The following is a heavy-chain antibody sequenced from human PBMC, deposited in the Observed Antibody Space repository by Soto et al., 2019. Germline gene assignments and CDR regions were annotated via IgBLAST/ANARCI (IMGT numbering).Heavy chain of an antibody. CDR3: VRDLFFSGVDV. Sequence: QVQLQESGPGLVKPSETLSLTCTVSGCTVTTAGYYWTWIRQPPGKGLEWIGYIDYSGSTKYNPSLKSRVTSSVDTSKNQFPMILSSVTAADTAVYFCVRDLFFSGVDVWGQGTTVTVS. CDR2: IDYSGST. D-gene: IGHD3-3*01. V-gene: IGHV4-61*08. CDR1: GCTVTTAGYY. J-gene: IGHJ6*02.